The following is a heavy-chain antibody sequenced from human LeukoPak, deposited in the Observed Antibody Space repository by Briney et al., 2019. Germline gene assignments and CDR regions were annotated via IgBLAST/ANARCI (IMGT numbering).Heavy chain of an antibody. D-gene: IGHD2-21*01. Sequence: SEALSLTCTVSGGSISSSSYYWGWIRQPPGKGLEWIGSIYYSGSTYYNPSLKSRVTISVDTSKNQFSLKLSSVTAADTAVYYCARQVVVVIAIKNWFDPWGQGTLVTVSS. J-gene: IGHJ5*02. V-gene: IGHV4-39*01. CDR1: GGSISSSSYY. CDR2: IYYSGST. CDR3: ARQVVVVIAIKNWFDP.